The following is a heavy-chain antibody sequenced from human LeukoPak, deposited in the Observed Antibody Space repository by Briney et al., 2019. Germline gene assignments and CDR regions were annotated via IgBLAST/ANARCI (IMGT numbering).Heavy chain of an antibody. Sequence: GGSLRLSCAASGASGFSVSRAWMNWVRQAPGKGLEWVGHIKSKTDGGTTDYAAPVKGRSIISRDDSKNTLYLQMNSLKTEDTAVYYCTTGYGSDWYYWGQGTLVTVSS. V-gene: IGHV3-15*01. D-gene: IGHD6-19*01. CDR1: GFSVSRAW. CDR2: IKSKTDGGTT. J-gene: IGHJ4*02. CDR3: TTGYGSDWYY.